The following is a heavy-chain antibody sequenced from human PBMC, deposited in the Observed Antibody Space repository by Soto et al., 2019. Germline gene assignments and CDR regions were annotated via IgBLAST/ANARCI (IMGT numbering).Heavy chain of an antibody. Sequence: GDSLEISCKGSGYSFTSYWIGWVRQMPGKGLEWMGIIYPGDSDTRYSPSFQGQVTISADKSISTAYLQWSSLKASDTAMYYCATKYSSSDFYFDYWGQGTLVTVSS. V-gene: IGHV5-51*01. D-gene: IGHD6-6*01. CDR2: IYPGDSDT. CDR1: GYSFTSYW. J-gene: IGHJ4*02. CDR3: ATKYSSSDFYFDY.